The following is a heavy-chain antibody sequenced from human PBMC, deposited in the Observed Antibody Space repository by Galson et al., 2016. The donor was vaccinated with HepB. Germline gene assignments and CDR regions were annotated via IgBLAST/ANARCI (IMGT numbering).Heavy chain of an antibody. CDR2: IIHSGRV. V-gene: IGHV4/OR15-8*01. D-gene: IGHD5-24*01. Sequence: SETLSPTCAVSGASISSSDWWTWVRQPPGQGLEWIGQIIHSGRVNYTPSLGSRVTFSVDRSNNHFSLRMTSETAADTALYYCARQRRGGPSDYWGQGILVIVSS. J-gene: IGHJ4*02. CDR3: ARQRRGGPSDY. CDR1: GASISSSDW.